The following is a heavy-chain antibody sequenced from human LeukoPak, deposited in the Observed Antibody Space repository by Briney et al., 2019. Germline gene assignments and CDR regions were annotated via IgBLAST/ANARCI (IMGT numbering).Heavy chain of an antibody. CDR2: ISWNSGSI. J-gene: IGHJ3*02. CDR3: ARDPGRWSDAFDI. CDR1: GFTFDDYA. V-gene: IGHV3-9*01. Sequence: PGGSLRLSCAASGFTFDDYAMHWVRQAPGKGLEWVSGISWNSGSIGYADSVKGRFTISRDNAKNSLYLQMNSLRAEDTAVYYCARDPGRWSDAFDIWGQGTMVTVSS. D-gene: IGHD6-13*01.